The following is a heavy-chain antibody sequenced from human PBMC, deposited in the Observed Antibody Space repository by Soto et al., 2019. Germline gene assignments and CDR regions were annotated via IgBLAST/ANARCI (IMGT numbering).Heavy chain of an antibody. CDR1: GFSFSSDW. D-gene: IGHD3-10*01. CDR2: IDSGGRTT. J-gene: IGHJ4*02. CDR3: ARWFTYGNFDYFDY. Sequence: GGSLRLSCAASGFSFSSDWMHWFRQAPGKGLVWVSRIDSGGRTTTYADSVKGRFTISRDNTKNTLYLQMNGLRAEDTALYYCARWFTYGNFDYFDYWGQGAQVTVSS. V-gene: IGHV3-74*01.